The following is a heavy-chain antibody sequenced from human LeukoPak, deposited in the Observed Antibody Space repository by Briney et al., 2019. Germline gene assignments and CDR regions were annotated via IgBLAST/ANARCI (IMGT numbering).Heavy chain of an antibody. CDR1: GFTFSSYA. J-gene: IGHJ3*02. V-gene: IGHV3-23*01. CDR2: ISGGGGRT. D-gene: IGHD2-2*01. Sequence: PGGSLRLSCVASGFTFSSYAMSWVRQAPGKGLEWVSGISGGGGRTYSADSVKGRFTISRDNSKNTLYLQMNSLRAEDTAVYYCARRYCSSTSCYDDAFDIWGQGTMVTVSS. CDR3: ARRYCSSTSCYDDAFDI.